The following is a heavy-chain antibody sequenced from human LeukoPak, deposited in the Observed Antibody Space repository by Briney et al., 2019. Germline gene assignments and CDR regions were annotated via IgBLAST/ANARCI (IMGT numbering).Heavy chain of an antibody. CDR2: ISNNSSNT. J-gene: IGHJ4*02. CDR1: GFTFSDYY. D-gene: IGHD6-19*01. V-gene: IGHV3-11*06. CDR3: ARESESSGFDY. Sequence: GGSLRLSCAASGFTFSDYYMRWIRQAPGKGLEWVAYISNNSSNTNYADSVKGRFTISRDKVKNSLYLQMNSLRAEDTAVYYCARESESSGFDYWGQGTLVTVSS.